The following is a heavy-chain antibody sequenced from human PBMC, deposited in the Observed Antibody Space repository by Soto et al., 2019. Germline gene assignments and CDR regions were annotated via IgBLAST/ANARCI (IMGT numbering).Heavy chain of an antibody. V-gene: IGHV1-69*01. D-gene: IGHD5-12*01. J-gene: IGHJ4*02. Sequence: QVQLVQSGAEVKKPGSSVKVSCKASGGTFNNYAISWVRQAPGQGLEWMGGIIPIIGTADYAHKFQGRLAISADESTGTTFMELSSLRSEDTALYYCASGGVDVVATSAFDYWGQGTRVTVSS. CDR1: GGTFNNYA. CDR2: IIPIIGTA. CDR3: ASGGVDVVATSAFDY.